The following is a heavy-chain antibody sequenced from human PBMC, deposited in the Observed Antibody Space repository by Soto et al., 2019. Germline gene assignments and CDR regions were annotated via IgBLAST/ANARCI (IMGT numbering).Heavy chain of an antibody. Sequence: PSETLSLTCTVSGGSISSYYWSWIRQPPGKGLEWIAYIYYSGSTNYNPSLNSRVTISVDTSKNQFSLKLSSVTAADTAVYYCARRDGSVTAGYYYYGMDVWGQGTTVTVSS. J-gene: IGHJ6*01. CDR1: GGSISSYY. CDR3: ARRDGSVTAGYYYYGMDV. D-gene: IGHD1-26*01. CDR2: IYYSGST. V-gene: IGHV4-59*01.